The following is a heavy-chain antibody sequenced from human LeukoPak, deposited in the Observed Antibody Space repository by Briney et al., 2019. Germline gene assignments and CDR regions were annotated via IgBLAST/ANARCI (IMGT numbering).Heavy chain of an antibody. CDR1: GFTFSSYW. V-gene: IGHV3-7*03. J-gene: IGHJ4*02. Sequence: GGSLRLSCAASGFTFSSYWMSWVRQAPGKGLEWVANIKQDGSEKYYVDSVKGRFTISRDNAKNSLYLQMNSLRAEDTAVYYCARPPGGDIVVVSAGDWGQGTLVTVSS. D-gene: IGHD2-2*01. CDR3: ARPPGGDIVVVSAGD. CDR2: IKQDGSEK.